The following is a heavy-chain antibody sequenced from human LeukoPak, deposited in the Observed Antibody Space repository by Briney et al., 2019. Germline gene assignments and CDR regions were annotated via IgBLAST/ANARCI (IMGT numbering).Heavy chain of an antibody. CDR2: ISYDGINQ. J-gene: IGHJ4*02. CDR1: GFTFSSYA. V-gene: IGHV3-30*04. CDR3: AKDHVSSSSWFPDY. D-gene: IGHD6-13*01. Sequence: PGGSLRLSCSASGFTFSSYAMHWVRQAPGKGLEWVAVISYDGINQYYADSVKGRFTISRDNSKNMLYLQMSSLRAEDTAVYYCAKDHVSSSSWFPDYWGQGTLVTVSS.